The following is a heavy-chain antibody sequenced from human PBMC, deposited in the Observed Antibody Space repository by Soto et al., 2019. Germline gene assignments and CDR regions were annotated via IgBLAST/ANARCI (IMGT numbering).Heavy chain of an antibody. Sequence: QVQLVESGGGVVQPGRSLRLSCAASGFTFSHYGIHWVGRAPGKGLEWLAVISYDGSNKHYADSVKGRFTVSRDNSKNTLYLQMNSLRAEDTAVYFCARYSGKYQGPIDYWGQGTLVTVSS. V-gene: IGHV3-30*03. J-gene: IGHJ4*02. D-gene: IGHD1-26*01. CDR2: ISYDGSNK. CDR1: GFTFSHYG. CDR3: ARYSGKYQGPIDY.